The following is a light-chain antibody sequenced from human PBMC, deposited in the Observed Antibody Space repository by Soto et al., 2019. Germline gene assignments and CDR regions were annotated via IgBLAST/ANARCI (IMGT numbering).Light chain of an antibody. Sequence: QSALTQPRSVSGSPGQSVTISCTGTSSDVGGYNYVSWYQHHPGKAPKLMIYAVTKRPSGVPDRFSGSKSGNTASLTISVRHAEDQADYYCCSYGGSYTLVLCGGTEVTVL. CDR1: SSDVGGYNY. J-gene: IGLJ2*01. V-gene: IGLV2-11*01. CDR3: CSYGGSYTLV. CDR2: AVT.